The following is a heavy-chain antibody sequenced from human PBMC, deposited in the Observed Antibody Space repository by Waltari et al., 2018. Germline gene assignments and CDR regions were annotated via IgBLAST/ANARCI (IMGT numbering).Heavy chain of an antibody. CDR3: ARGTTLWTFDY. J-gene: IGHJ4*02. CDR1: GFNFSSYS. D-gene: IGHD5-18*01. CDR2: ISSSSSYI. Sequence: EVQLVESGGGLVKPGGSLRLSCAASGFNFSSYSMNWVRQAPGKGLGWVSSISSSSSYIYYADSVKGRFTISRDNAKNSLYLQMNSLRAEDTAVYYCARGTTLWTFDYWGQGTLVTVSS. V-gene: IGHV3-21*01.